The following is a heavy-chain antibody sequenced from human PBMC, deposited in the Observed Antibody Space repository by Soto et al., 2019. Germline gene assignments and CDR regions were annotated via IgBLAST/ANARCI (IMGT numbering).Heavy chain of an antibody. CDR3: AKDQRSSSGCYGSIDY. J-gene: IGHJ4*02. V-gene: IGHV3-30*18. CDR2: ISYDGSNK. D-gene: IGHD6-19*01. CDR1: GFTFSSYG. Sequence: QVQLVESGGGVVQPGRSLRLSCAASGFTFSSYGMHWVRQAPGKGLEWVAVISYDGSNKYYADSVKGRFTISRDNSKNTLYLQMNSLRAEDTAVYYCAKDQRSSSGCYGSIDYWGQATLVTVSS.